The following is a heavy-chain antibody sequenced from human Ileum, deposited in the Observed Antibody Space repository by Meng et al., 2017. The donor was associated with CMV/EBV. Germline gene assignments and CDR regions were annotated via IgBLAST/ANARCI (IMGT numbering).Heavy chain of an antibody. V-gene: IGHV4-34*11. D-gene: IGHD1-1*01. CDR1: GGSLSGYF. Sequence: SETLSLTCAVYGGSLSGYFWNWIRQPPGKGLEWMGYIYYSGSATYSPSLKSRITISVDTSKNQFSLNLRSVTPADTAMYFCARGLGHASNNSHDSWGQGTLVTVSS. CDR2: IYYSGSA. J-gene: IGHJ4*02. CDR3: ARGLGHASNNSHDS.